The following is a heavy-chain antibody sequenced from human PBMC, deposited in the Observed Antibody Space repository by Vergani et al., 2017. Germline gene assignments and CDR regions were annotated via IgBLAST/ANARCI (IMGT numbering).Heavy chain of an antibody. CDR1: GYTFSNYY. V-gene: IGHV1-46*03. J-gene: IGHJ6*02. CDR2: INPSGGT. Sequence: QVQVVQSGAEVKKSGASVKVSCKTSGYTFSNYYMHWVRQAPGQGLEWMGIINPSGGTNYAQKFQGRVTMTKDTSTSTVDMELSSLRSEDTAMYYCARDGSGGSPFAMDVWGQGTTVTVSS. D-gene: IGHD2-15*01. CDR3: ARDGSGGSPFAMDV.